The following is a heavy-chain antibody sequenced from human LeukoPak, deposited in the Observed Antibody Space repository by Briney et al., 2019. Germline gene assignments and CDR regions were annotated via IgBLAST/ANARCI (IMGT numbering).Heavy chain of an antibody. CDR2: IRYDGSNK. Sequence: GGSLRLSCAASGFTFSAFTMNWVRQAPGKGLEWVAFIRYDGSNKYYADSVKGRFTISRDNSKNTLCLQMNSLRAEDTAVYYCAKDKPGYGDYPTALFDYWGQGTLVTVSS. V-gene: IGHV3-30*02. J-gene: IGHJ4*02. CDR1: GFTFSAFT. CDR3: AKDKPGYGDYPTALFDY. D-gene: IGHD4-17*01.